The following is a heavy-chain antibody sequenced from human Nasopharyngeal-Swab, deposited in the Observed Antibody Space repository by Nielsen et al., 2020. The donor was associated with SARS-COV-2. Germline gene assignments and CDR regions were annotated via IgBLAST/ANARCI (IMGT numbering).Heavy chain of an antibody. D-gene: IGHD5-24*01. CDR1: GGSISSYY. CDR3: AREMASFDT. CDR2: IYHSGTT. J-gene: IGHJ4*02. V-gene: IGHV4-59*01. Sequence: SETLSLTCTVSGGSISSYYWSWIRQPPGKGLEWIGYIYHSGTTNYNPSLKSRVIISIDTSKNQFSLRLSSVTAADTAVYYCAREMASFDTWGQGTLVTVSS.